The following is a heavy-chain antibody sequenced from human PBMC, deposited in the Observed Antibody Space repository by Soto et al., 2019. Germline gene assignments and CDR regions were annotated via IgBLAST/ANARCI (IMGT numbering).Heavy chain of an antibody. Sequence: ESLKNACKGSGYSFISYWIGWVRQIPGKGLEWMGIIYPGDSDTRYSPSFQGQVTISADKSISTAYLQWSSLKASDTAMYYCAKNIAAAGSGMDVWGQGTTVTVSS. V-gene: IGHV5-51*01. CDR3: AKNIAAAGSGMDV. J-gene: IGHJ6*02. D-gene: IGHD6-13*01. CDR2: IYPGDSDT. CDR1: GYSFISYW.